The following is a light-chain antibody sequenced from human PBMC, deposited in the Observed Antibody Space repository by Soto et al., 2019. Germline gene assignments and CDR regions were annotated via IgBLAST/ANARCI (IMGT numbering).Light chain of an antibody. Sequence: AIRMTQSPSSFSASTGDRVTITCRASQGISSYLAWYQQKPGKAPKLLIYAASTLQSGVPSRFSGSGSGTDFTLTISCLQSEDFATYYCQQYYSYPLDTFGQGTKLEIK. CDR1: QGISSY. CDR2: AAS. J-gene: IGKJ2*01. V-gene: IGKV1-8*01. CDR3: QQYYSYPLDT.